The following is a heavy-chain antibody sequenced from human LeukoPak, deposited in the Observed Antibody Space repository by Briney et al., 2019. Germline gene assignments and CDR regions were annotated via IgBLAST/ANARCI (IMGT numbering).Heavy chain of an antibody. CDR1: GFTFSSYW. V-gene: IGHV3-7*01. D-gene: IGHD2-8*01. CDR2: IKQDGSEK. J-gene: IGHJ3*02. Sequence: PGGSLRLSCAASGFTFSSYWMTWVRQAPGKGLAWVANIKQDGSEKYYVDSVKGRFTISRDNAKNLLYLQMNSLRGEDTAVYYCARVNPLMATGAFDIWGQGTMVAVSS. CDR3: ARVNPLMATGAFDI.